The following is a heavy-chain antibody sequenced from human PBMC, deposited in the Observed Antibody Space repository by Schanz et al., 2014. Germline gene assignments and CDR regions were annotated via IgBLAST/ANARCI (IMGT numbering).Heavy chain of an antibody. J-gene: IGHJ6*02. D-gene: IGHD2-21*01. Sequence: EVQLVESGAGLIQPGGSLRLSCAASGFGFSSYSMNWVRQAPGQGLEWVSHSIGSSRTRYYADCMKGRFTVSRDNAENTLYLQITGLRAEGTAVYYDARGFLLEHLGSYHYYYAMDVWGQGTTITVSS. V-gene: IGHV3-48*01. CDR3: ARGFLLEHLGSYHYYYAMDV. CDR2: SIGSSRTR. CDR1: GFGFSSYS.